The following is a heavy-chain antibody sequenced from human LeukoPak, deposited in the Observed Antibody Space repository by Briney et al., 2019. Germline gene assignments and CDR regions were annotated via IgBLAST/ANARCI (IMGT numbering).Heavy chain of an antibody. J-gene: IGHJ6*02. V-gene: IGHV3-33*01. Sequence: SGGSLRLSCAASGFTFSSHGMHWVRQAPGKGLEWVAVIWYDGSNKYYADSVKGRFTISRDNSKNTLYLQMNSLRAEDTAVYYCARERYYYDSSGYYYYYYGMDVWGQGTTVTVSS. CDR1: GFTFSSHG. CDR3: ARERYYYDSSGYYYYYYGMDV. D-gene: IGHD3-22*01. CDR2: IWYDGSNK.